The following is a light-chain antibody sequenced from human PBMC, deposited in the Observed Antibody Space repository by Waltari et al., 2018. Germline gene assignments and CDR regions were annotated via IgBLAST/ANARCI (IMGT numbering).Light chain of an antibody. CDR2: GTS. J-gene: IGKJ2*01. CDR3: HQYGSIPYT. V-gene: IGKV3-20*01. CDR1: QSVSSSY. Sequence: IVLTQSPGTLSLSPGERVTLSCRASQSVSSSYLGWYQQKLGQAPRLLIYGTSNRATGIPDRFSGSGSGADFTLTISRLEPEDFAVYHCHQYGSIPYTFGQGIKLEIK.